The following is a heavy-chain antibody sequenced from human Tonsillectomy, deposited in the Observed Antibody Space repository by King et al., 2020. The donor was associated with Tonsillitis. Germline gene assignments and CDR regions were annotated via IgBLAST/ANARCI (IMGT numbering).Heavy chain of an antibody. CDR3: ARGYCSTTSCFQFDY. V-gene: IGHV1-2*02. J-gene: IGHJ4*02. CDR1: GYTFTDYY. D-gene: IGHD2-2*01. CDR2: INPNSGGT. Sequence: VQLVESGAEVKKAGASVKVSCKASGYTFTDYYLHWVRQAPGQGLEWMGWINPNSGGTNYAQKFKGRVTMTRDTSVSSAYMELSRLRFDDAAVYYCARGYCSTTSCFQFDYWGQGTLVTVSS.